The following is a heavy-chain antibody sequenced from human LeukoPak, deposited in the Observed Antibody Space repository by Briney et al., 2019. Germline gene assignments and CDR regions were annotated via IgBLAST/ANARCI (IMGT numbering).Heavy chain of an antibody. J-gene: IGHJ4*02. D-gene: IGHD3-10*01. V-gene: IGHV4-4*07. CDR2: FFSSGNT. CDR1: GGSFTSFY. Sequence: SATLSLTCTVSGGSFTSFYWSWIRQPAGKGLEWIGRFFSSGNTNYNPSFKSRASISVDKSKNQFSLNLTSVTAADTAVYYCARYSGIHGHDYWGQGTLVSVSS. CDR3: ARYSGIHGHDY.